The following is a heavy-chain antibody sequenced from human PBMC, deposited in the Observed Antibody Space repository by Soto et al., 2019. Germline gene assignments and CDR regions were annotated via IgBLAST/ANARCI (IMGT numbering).Heavy chain of an antibody. Sequence: PSETLSLTCAVYGGSFSGYYWSWIRQPPGKGLEWIGEINHSGSTNYNPSLKSRVTISVDTSKNQFSLKLSSVTAADTAVYYCARWYYYGSGSYLRDYYYYYGMDVWGQGTTVTVSS. V-gene: IGHV4-34*01. J-gene: IGHJ6*02. CDR1: GGSFSGYY. CDR3: ARWYYYGSGSYLRDYYYYYGMDV. CDR2: INHSGST. D-gene: IGHD3-10*01.